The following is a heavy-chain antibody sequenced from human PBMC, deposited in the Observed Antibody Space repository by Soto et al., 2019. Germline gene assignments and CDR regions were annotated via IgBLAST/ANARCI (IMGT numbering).Heavy chain of an antibody. J-gene: IGHJ6*02. CDR1: GFTFSSYE. V-gene: IGHV3-48*03. Sequence: GGSLRLSCAASGFTFSSYEMNWVRQAPGKGLEWVSYISSSGSTIYYADSVKGRFTISRDNAKNSLYLQMNSLRAEDTAVYYCASKEMATIWHYYYGMDVWGQGTTVTVSS. CDR3: ASKEMATIWHYYYGMDV. CDR2: ISSSGSTI. D-gene: IGHD5-12*01.